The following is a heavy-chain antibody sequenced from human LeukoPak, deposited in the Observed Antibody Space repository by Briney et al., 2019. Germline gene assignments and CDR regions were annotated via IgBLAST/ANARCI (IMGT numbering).Heavy chain of an antibody. Sequence: GGSLRLSCAASGFTVSSNYMSWVRQAPGKGLEWVSVIYSGGSTYYADSVKGRFTISRDNSKSTLYIQMNSLRAEDTAVYYCAREPRGYAFDIWGGGTMDSVSS. J-gene: IGHJ3*02. CDR2: IYSGGST. V-gene: IGHV3-53*01. CDR3: AREPRGYAFDI. CDR1: GFTVSSNY.